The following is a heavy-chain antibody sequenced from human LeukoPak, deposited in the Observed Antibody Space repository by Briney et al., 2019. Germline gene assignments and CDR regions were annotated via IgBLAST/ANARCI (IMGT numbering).Heavy chain of an antibody. CDR3: ATHYGGPEYFQH. V-gene: IGHV1-69*04. D-gene: IGHD4-23*01. Sequence: ASVKVSCKASGGTFSSYAISWVRQARGQGLEWMGRIIPILGIANYAQKFQGRVTITTDESTSTAYMELSSLRSEDTAVYYCATHYGGPEYFQHWGQGTLVTVSS. CDR1: GGTFSSYA. CDR2: IIPILGIA. J-gene: IGHJ1*01.